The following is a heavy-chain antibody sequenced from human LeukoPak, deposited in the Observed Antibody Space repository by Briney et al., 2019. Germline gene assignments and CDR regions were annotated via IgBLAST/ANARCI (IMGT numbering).Heavy chain of an antibody. V-gene: IGHV3-23*01. CDR2: ISNNGGYT. J-gene: IGHJ4*02. Sequence: GGSLRLSCAASGFTFSSSAMSWVRQAPGKGLEWFSAISNNGGYTYYADSVQGRFTISRDNSKSTLCLQMNSLRAEDTAVYYCAKQLGYCSDGSCYFPYWGQGTLVTVSS. CDR3: AKQLGYCSDGSCYFPY. CDR1: GFTFSSSA. D-gene: IGHD2-15*01.